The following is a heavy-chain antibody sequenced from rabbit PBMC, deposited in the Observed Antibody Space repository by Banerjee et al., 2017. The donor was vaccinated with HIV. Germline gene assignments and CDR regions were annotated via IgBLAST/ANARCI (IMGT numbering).Heavy chain of an antibody. CDR2: IYTGAGGT. CDR1: GIDFSDYYY. Sequence: QQQLEESGGGLVKPGGTLTLTCRASGIDFSDYYYMCWVRQAPGKGLELVACIYTGAGGTWYATWAKGRFTISKTSSTTVTLQMTNLTDADTATYFCARRSPDIGYYFSLWGPGTLVTVS. J-gene: IGHJ4*01. D-gene: IGHD1-1*01. CDR3: ARRSPDIGYYFSL. V-gene: IGHV1S43*01.